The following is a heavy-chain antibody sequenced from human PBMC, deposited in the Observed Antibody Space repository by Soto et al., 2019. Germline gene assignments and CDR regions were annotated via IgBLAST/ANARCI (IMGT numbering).Heavy chain of an antibody. J-gene: IGHJ5*02. Sequence: PSETLSLTCTVSGGSISSNNYYWGWIRQPPGKGLEWIGYIYYSGSTYYNPSLKSRVTISVDTSKNQFSLKLSSVTAADTAVYYCARERPDGARLDPWGQGTLVTVSS. D-gene: IGHD6-6*01. CDR2: IYYSGST. CDR1: GGSISSNNYY. V-gene: IGHV4-30-4*08. CDR3: ARERPDGARLDP.